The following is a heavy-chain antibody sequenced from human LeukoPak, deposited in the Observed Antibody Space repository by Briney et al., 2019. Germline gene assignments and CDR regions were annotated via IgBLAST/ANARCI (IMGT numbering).Heavy chain of an antibody. Sequence: GGSLRLSCVVSGFPFSNSWMYGVRQAPGKGLEGVANIKKDGSGISYVDSVKGRFIISRDNAMNSLYLQMNSLRVEDTAVYFCAGGNSIDVWGKGTAVTVSS. J-gene: IGHJ6*04. D-gene: IGHD3-16*01. CDR1: GFPFSNSW. CDR3: AGGNSIDV. V-gene: IGHV3-7*03. CDR2: IKKDGSGI.